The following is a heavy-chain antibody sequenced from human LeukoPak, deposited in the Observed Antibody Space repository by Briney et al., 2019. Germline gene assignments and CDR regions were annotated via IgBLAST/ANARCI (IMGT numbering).Heavy chain of an antibody. CDR2: IDPNSGDT. Sequence: ASVKVSCKASGYSFTGYFIHWVRQAPGQGLEWMGCIDPNSGDTKYAQKFQGRVTMTRDTSISTAYMELSRLRSDDTALYYCAREAVVGYYGMDVGGQGTTVTVPS. CDR1: GYSFTGYF. V-gene: IGHV1-2*02. D-gene: IGHD2-21*01. J-gene: IGHJ6*02. CDR3: AREAVVGYYGMDV.